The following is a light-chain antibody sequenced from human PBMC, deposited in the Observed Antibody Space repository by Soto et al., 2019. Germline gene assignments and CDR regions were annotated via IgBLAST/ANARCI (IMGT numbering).Light chain of an antibody. J-gene: IGKJ1*01. CDR2: LAS. CDR1: QAVNTR. CDR3: HQRQSWPRT. V-gene: IGKV3-11*01. Sequence: EIVLTQSPATLSSFPGDRVTLSCRASQAVNTRLAWYQHKPGQAPRLLIYLASNRAAGVPARFSGSGSGTDFTLTISNVETEDCAVYYCHQRQSWPRTFGQGTTVYIK.